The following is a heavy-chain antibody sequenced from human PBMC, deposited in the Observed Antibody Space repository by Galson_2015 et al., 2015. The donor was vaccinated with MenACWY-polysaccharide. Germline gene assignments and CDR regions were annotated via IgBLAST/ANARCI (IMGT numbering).Heavy chain of an antibody. Sequence: LSFSSSFFPFLLSFLPFFLLVSGTGLEWVAVISYDGSDKYYADSVKGRITISRDNSKDTLYLQINSLRVEDTAVYYCVKSDRDYDDSYNWFDPWGQGTLVTVSS. V-gene: IGHV3-30*18. D-gene: IGHD4-17*01. CDR3: VKSDRDYDDSYNWFDP. CDR2: ISYDGSDK. CDR1: FFPFLLSF. J-gene: IGHJ5*02.